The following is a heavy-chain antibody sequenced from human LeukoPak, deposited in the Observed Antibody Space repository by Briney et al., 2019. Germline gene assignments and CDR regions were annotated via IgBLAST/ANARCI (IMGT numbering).Heavy chain of an antibody. V-gene: IGHV4-30-4*01. CDR3: ARAFRQPYYYDSSGPIPFFDY. Sequence: SETLSLTCAVYGGSLSDHYWSWIRQPPGKGLEWIGYIYYSGSTYYNPSLKSRVTISVDTSKNQFSLKLSSVTAADTAVYYCARAFRQPYYYDSSGPIPFFDYWGQGTLVTVSS. CDR2: IYYSGST. J-gene: IGHJ4*02. D-gene: IGHD3-22*01. CDR1: GGSLSDHY.